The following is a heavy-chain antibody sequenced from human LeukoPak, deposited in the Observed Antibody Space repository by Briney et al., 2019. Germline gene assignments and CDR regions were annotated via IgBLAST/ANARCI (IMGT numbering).Heavy chain of an antibody. CDR2: IYHIGSI. CDR1: GYSISSGYY. V-gene: IGHV4-38-2*02. J-gene: IGHJ6*03. Sequence: PSETLSLTCTVSGYSISSGYYWGWIRQPPGKGLEWIGSIYHIGSIYYNPSLKSRVTISVDTSKNQFSLKLSSVTAADTAVYYCARAPDYYYYMDVWGKGTTVTISS. CDR3: ARAPDYYYYMDV.